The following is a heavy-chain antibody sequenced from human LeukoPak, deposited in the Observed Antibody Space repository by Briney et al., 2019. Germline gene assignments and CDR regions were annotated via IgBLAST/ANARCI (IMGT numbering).Heavy chain of an antibody. D-gene: IGHD3-3*01. CDR3: ARDVSGRSGYSYYYYYMDV. J-gene: IGHJ6*03. CDR2: IYSGGST. V-gene: IGHV3-53*01. CDR1: GFTVSSNY. Sequence: GGSLRLSCAASGFTVSSNYMSWVRQAPGKGLEWVSVIYSGGSTYYADSVKGRFTISRDNSKNTLYLQMNSLRAEDTAVYYCARDVSGRSGYSYYYYYMDVWGKGTTVTVSS.